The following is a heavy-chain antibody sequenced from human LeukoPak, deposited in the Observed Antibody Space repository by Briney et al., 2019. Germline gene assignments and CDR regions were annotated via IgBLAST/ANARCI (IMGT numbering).Heavy chain of an antibody. V-gene: IGHV4-34*01. J-gene: IGHJ4*02. CDR2: INHSGST. CDR1: GGPFSGYY. Sequence: SETLSFTCAVYGGPFSGYYWSWIRQPPGKGLEWIGEINHSGSTNYNPSLKSRVTISVDTSKNQFSLKLSSVTAADTAVYYCARGARGYYFHFDYWGQGTLVTVSS. D-gene: IGHD3-3*01. CDR3: ARGARGYYFHFDY.